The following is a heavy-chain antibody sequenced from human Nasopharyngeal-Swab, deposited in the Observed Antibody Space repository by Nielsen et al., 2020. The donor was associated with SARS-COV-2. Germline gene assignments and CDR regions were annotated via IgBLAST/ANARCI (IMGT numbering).Heavy chain of an antibody. CDR2: IYYSGST. CDR3: AKTPIITMIVVVIEHWYFEL. CDR1: GGSISSSSYY. V-gene: IGHV4-39*07. D-gene: IGHD3-22*01. J-gene: IGHJ2*01. Sequence: SETLSLTCTVSGGSISSSSYYWGWIRQPPGKGLEWIGSIYYSGSTYYNPSLKSRVTISVDTSKNQFSLKLSSVTAADTAVYYCAKTPIITMIVVVIEHWYFELWGRGTLVTVSS.